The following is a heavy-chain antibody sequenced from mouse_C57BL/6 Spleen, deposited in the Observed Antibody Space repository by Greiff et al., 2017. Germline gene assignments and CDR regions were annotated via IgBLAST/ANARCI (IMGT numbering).Heavy chain of an antibody. D-gene: IGHD4-1*01. Sequence: VQLQQSGPELVKPGASVKISCKASGYAFSSSWMNWVKQRPGKGLEWIGRIYPGDGDTNYNGKFKGKATLTADKSSSTAYMQLSSLTSEDSAVYCCARGWDPWFAYWGQGTLVTVSA. CDR3: ARGWDPWFAY. V-gene: IGHV1-82*01. CDR2: IYPGDGDT. CDR1: GYAFSSSW. J-gene: IGHJ3*01.